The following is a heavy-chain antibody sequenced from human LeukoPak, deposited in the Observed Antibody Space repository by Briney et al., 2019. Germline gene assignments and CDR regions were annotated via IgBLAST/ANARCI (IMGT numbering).Heavy chain of an antibody. J-gene: IGHJ4*02. D-gene: IGHD3-3*01. Sequence: GASVKVSCKASGGTFSSYAISWVRQAPGQGVEWMGGIIPIFGTANYAQKFQGRVTITTDESTSTAYMELSSLRSEDTAVYYCASSSYYDFWSGYFFDYWGQGTLVTVSS. CDR2: IIPIFGTA. CDR1: GGTFSSYA. CDR3: ASSSYYDFWSGYFFDY. V-gene: IGHV1-69*05.